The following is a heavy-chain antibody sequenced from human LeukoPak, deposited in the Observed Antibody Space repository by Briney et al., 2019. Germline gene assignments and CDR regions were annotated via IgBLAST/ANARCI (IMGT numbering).Heavy chain of an antibody. CDR1: GGSFSGYY. CDR3: ASVYGSGRNNWFDP. Sequence: SETLSLTCAVYGGSFSGYYWSWVRQPPGKGVEWSGEINHSGSTNYNPSLKSRVTISVDTSKNQFSLKLSSVTAADTAVYYCASVYGSGRNNWFDPWGQGTLVTVSS. D-gene: IGHD3-10*01. CDR2: INHSGST. J-gene: IGHJ5*02. V-gene: IGHV4-34*01.